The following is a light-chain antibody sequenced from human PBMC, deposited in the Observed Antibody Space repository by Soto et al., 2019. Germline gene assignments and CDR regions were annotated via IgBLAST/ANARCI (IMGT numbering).Light chain of an antibody. V-gene: IGKV3-20*01. CDR2: GAS. Sequence: EIVLTQSPGTLSLSPGERATLSCRASQSVGSSYLAWYQQKPGQAPRLLIYGASSRDTGIPDRFSGSGSGTDFTLTISRLEPEDFAVYYCQRYDNSPPGFTFGPGTKVDIK. CDR1: QSVGSSY. CDR3: QRYDNSPPGFT. J-gene: IGKJ3*01.